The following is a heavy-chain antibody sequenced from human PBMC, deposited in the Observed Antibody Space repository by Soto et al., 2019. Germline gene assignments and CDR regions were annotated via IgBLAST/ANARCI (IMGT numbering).Heavy chain of an antibody. Sequence: QVQLVQSGAEVKKPGASVKVSCKASGYTFTSYAMHWVRQAPGQRLEWMGWINAGNGNTKYSQKFQGRVTITRDTSASTAYMELSSLRSEDTAAYYCARDKMVGYYYYGMDVWGQGTTVTVSS. CDR2: INAGNGNT. CDR3: ARDKMVGYYYYGMDV. J-gene: IGHJ6*02. D-gene: IGHD3-10*01. V-gene: IGHV1-3*01. CDR1: GYTFTSYA.